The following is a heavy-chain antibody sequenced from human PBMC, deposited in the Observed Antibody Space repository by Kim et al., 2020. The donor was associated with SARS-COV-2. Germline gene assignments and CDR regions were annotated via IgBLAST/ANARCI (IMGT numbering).Heavy chain of an antibody. CDR2: IKQDGSEK. V-gene: IGHV3-7*01. J-gene: IGHJ4*02. D-gene: IGHD4-17*01. CDR1: GFTFSSYW. CDR3: ARNYGDYLGAQAAFDY. Sequence: GGSLRLSCAASGFTFSSYWMSWVRQAPGKGLEWVANIKQDGSEKYYVDSVKGRFTISRDNAKNSLYLQMNSLRAEDTAVYYCARNYGDYLGAQAAFDYWGQGTLVTVSS.